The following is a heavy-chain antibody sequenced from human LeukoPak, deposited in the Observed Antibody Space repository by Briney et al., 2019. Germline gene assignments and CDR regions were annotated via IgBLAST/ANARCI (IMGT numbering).Heavy chain of an antibody. V-gene: IGHV1-69*04. Sequence: GASVKVSCKASGGTFSSYAISWVRQAPGQGLEWMGRIIPILGIANYAQKFQGRVTITADKSTSTAYMELSSLRSEDTAVYYCASRTSTIAAAEYFDYWGQGTLVTVSS. CDR1: GGTFSSYA. CDR3: ASRTSTIAAAEYFDY. CDR2: IIPILGIA. J-gene: IGHJ4*02. D-gene: IGHD6-13*01.